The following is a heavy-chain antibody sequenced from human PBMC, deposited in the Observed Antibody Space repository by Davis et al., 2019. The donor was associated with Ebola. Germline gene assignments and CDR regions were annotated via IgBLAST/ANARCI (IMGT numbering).Heavy chain of an antibody. CDR1: GGSFSGYY. CDR2: THTSGST. D-gene: IGHD2-2*02. V-gene: IGHV4-4*07. Sequence: PSETLSLTCTVSGGSFSGYYWSWIRQPAGKGLEWIGRTHTSGSTNYNPSLKSRVTMSVDTSKNQFSLKLSPVTAADTAVYYCARGPAAILPYYYGMDVWGQGTTVTVSS. CDR3: ARGPAAILPYYYGMDV. J-gene: IGHJ6*02.